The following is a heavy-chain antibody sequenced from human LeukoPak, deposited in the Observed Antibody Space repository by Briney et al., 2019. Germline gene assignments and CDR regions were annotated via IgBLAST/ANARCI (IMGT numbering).Heavy chain of an antibody. J-gene: IGHJ4*02. Sequence: ASVKVSCKASGYTFTSYGISWVRQAPGQGLEWMGWISAYNGNTNYAQKLQGRVTMTTDTSTSTAYMELSGLRSDDTAVYYCTRGTLSGPLNNNYFDYWGQGTLVTVAS. CDR2: ISAYNGNT. V-gene: IGHV1-18*01. CDR1: GYTFTSYG. D-gene: IGHD1/OR15-1a*01. CDR3: TRGTLSGPLNNNYFDY.